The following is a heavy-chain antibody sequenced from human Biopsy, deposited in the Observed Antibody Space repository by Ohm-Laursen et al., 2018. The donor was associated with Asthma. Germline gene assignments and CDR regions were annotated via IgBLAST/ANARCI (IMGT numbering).Heavy chain of an antibody. CDR2: LIPVLGTP. CDR3: ARGYSGSDRIVYYYSGLEV. CDR1: GDSFSNYA. D-gene: IGHD5-12*01. V-gene: IGHV1-69*13. J-gene: IGHJ6*02. Sequence: GASVKVSCKASGDSFSNYAISWVRQAPGQGLEWMGGLIPVLGTPDHPQMFEGRVTITADESTSTAYMELSSLSSEDTAVYYCARGYSGSDRIVYYYSGLEVWGQGTTVTVSS.